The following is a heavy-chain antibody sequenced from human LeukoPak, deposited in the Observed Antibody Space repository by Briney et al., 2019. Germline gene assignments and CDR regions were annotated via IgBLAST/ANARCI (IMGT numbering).Heavy chain of an antibody. V-gene: IGHV3-30*04. D-gene: IGHD6-13*01. J-gene: IGHJ4*02. CDR3: AKDQQLVTGPFDY. CDR1: GFTFSGSA. CDR2: ISYDGSNK. Sequence: GGSLRLSCAASGFTFSGSALHWVRQAPGKGLEWVAVISYDGSNKYYADSVKGRFTISRDNSKNTLYLQMNSLRAEDTAVYYCAKDQQLVTGPFDYWGQGTLVTVSS.